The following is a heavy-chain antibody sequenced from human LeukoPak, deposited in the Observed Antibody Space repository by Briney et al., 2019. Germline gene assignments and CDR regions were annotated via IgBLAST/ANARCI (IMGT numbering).Heavy chain of an antibody. D-gene: IGHD2-2*03. Sequence: GGSLRLSCAASGFTFSTYAMSWVRQAPGKGLEWVSAVSGSGGSTYYADSVKGRFTISRDNSKNTLYLQMNSLRAEDTAVYYCAKIMVPGYYYYYYMDVWGKGTTVTVSS. CDR1: GFTFSTYA. V-gene: IGHV3-23*01. CDR3: AKIMVPGYYYYYYMDV. J-gene: IGHJ6*03. CDR2: VSGSGGST.